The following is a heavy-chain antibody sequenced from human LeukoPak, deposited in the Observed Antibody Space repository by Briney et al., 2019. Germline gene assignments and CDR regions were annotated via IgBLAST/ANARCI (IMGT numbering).Heavy chain of an antibody. CDR3: AKSGSIWPIDY. CDR1: GGSMSSSSYY. J-gene: IGHJ4*02. D-gene: IGHD6-13*01. Sequence: SETLCLTCTVSGGSMSSSSYYWAWIRQPPGKELEWIGSIYYSGSTYYNPSLKSRVAISVDTSKNQFSLNLSSVTAADTAVYYCAKSGSIWPIDYWGQGTLVTVSS. CDR2: IYYSGST. V-gene: IGHV4-39*07.